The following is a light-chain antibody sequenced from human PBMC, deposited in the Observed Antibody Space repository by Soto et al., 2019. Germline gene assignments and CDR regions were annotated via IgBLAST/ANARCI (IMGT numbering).Light chain of an antibody. CDR1: QSISSY. CDR3: QQSYSTLIT. Sequence: DIQMTQSPSSLSASVGDRVTITCRASQSISSYLNWYQQKPGKAPKLLIYAASSLQSGVPSRFXGSGXGTXXXXXXXXXQPEDFATYYCQQSYSTLITFGQGTRLEIK. J-gene: IGKJ5*01. V-gene: IGKV1-39*01. CDR2: AAS.